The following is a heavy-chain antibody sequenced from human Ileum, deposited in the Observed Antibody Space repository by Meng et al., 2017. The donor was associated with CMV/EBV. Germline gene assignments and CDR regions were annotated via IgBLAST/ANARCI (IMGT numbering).Heavy chain of an antibody. J-gene: IGHJ4*02. CDR1: GDRVSSNIAA. CDR2: TYYRSKWYD. Sequence: VQLQQSGPGLVKPSQTLSLTCAIAGDRVSSNIAAWSWIRQSPSRGLEWLGRTYYRSKWYDDYAVSVKSRVTITPDTSKNQFSLHLNSVSPEDTAIYFCAREMGAHDYWGQGTLVTVSS. CDR3: AREMGAHDY. D-gene: IGHD4/OR15-4a*01. V-gene: IGHV6-1*01.